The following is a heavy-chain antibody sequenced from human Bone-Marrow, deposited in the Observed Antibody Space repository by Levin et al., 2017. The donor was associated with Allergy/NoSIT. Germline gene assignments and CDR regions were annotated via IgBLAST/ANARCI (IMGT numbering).Heavy chain of an antibody. Sequence: GSGPTLVKPTETLTLTCTVSGFSLSNARMGVSWIRQPPGKALEWLAHIFSNDEKSYSTSLKSRLTISKDTSKSQVVLTMTNMDPVDTATYYCARILRCSSTSCYVSPFQHWGQGTLVTVSS. CDR2: IFSNDEK. D-gene: IGHD2-2*01. CDR3: ARILRCSSTSCYVSPFQH. CDR1: GFSLSNARMG. J-gene: IGHJ1*01. V-gene: IGHV2-26*01.